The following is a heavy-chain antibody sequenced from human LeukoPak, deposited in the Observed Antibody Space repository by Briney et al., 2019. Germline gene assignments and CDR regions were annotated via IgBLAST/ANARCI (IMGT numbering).Heavy chain of an antibody. CDR2: IKQDGSEK. J-gene: IGHJ4*02. D-gene: IGHD6-19*01. V-gene: IGHV3-7*01. CDR3: ARDGARYSSGWYRPYYFDY. CDR1: GFTFSGYW. Sequence: GGSLRLSCAASGFTFSGYWMSWVRQAPGKGLEWVANIKQDGSEKHCVDSVKGRFTISRDNAKNSLYLQMNGLRAEDTAVYYCARDGARYSSGWYRPYYFDYWGLGTLVTVSS.